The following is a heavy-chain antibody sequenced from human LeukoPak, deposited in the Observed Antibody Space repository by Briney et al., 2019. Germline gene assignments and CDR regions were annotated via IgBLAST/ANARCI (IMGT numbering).Heavy chain of an antibody. V-gene: IGHV1-18*01. CDR3: ARATGTWGHDGFDI. CDR1: GYTFTIYG. D-gene: IGHD3-16*01. CDR2: ISGSSSNT. Sequence: ASVKVSCKASGYTFTIYGISWVRQAPGQGLEWMGWISGSSSNTNYAQRLQGRVTMTTDTSTTTAYMELRSLRSDDTAVYYCARATGTWGHDGFDIWGQGTMVTVSS. J-gene: IGHJ3*02.